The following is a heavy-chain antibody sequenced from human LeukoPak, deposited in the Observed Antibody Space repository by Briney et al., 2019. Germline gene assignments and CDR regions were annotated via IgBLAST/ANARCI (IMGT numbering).Heavy chain of an antibody. Sequence: SETLSLTCTVSGGSINSYYWNWMRQPPGKELEWIGYIYYSGGTNYNASLQSRVTISVDTSKNQFSLNLASVTAADTAVYYCARRAAAVGTYYMDVWGKGTTVTVSS. J-gene: IGHJ6*03. D-gene: IGHD6-13*01. CDR3: ARRAAAVGTYYMDV. CDR2: IYYSGGT. V-gene: IGHV4-59*01. CDR1: GGSINSYY.